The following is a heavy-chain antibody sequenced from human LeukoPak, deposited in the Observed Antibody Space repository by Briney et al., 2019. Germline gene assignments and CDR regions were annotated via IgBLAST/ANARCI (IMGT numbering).Heavy chain of an antibody. CDR2: IYYSGST. CDR1: GGSISSYY. V-gene: IGHV4-59*08. Sequence: SETLSLTCTVSGGSISSYYCSWIRQPPGKGLEWGGYIYYSGSTHYNPSLRSRVTISVETSKNQFSLELSSVTAADTAVYYCARHVSALLSSFEYWGQGTLVTVSS. D-gene: IGHD2/OR15-2a*01. CDR3: ARHVSALLSSFEY. J-gene: IGHJ4*02.